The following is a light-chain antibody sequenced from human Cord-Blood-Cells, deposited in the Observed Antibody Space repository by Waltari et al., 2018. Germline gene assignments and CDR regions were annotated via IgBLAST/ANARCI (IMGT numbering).Light chain of an antibody. CDR2: QDS. Sequence: SVSVSPGQTASITYSGDKLGDKYACWYQQKPGQSPVLVIYQDSKRPSGIPERFSGSNSGNTATLTISGTQAMDEADYYCQAWDSSTAVFGGGTKLTVL. CDR1: KLGDKY. CDR3: QAWDSSTAV. V-gene: IGLV3-1*01. J-gene: IGLJ3*02.